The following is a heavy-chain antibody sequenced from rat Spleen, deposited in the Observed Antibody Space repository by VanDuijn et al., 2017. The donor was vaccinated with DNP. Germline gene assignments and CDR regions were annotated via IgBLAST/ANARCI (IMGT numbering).Heavy chain of an antibody. J-gene: IGHJ4*01. V-gene: IGHV3-3*01. CDR3: ARWPGYNPPYAMDA. CDR1: GYSITSSYR. D-gene: IGHD1-4*01. CDR2: VNSAGST. Sequence: EVQLQESGPGLVKTSQSLSLTCSVTGYSITSSYRWNWIRKFPGNKLEWMGSVNSAGSTNYNPSLKSRVFITRDTSKNQLFLQVDSVTTEDTATYHCARWPGYNPPYAMDAWGQGTSVTVSS.